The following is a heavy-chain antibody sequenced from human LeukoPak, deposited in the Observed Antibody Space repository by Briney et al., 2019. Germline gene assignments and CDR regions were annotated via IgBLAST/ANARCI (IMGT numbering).Heavy chain of an antibody. CDR1: GFTFSSYE. CDR2: ISSSGSTI. V-gene: IGHV3-48*03. Sequence: GGSLRLSCAASGFTFSSYEMNWVRQAPGKGLERVSYISSSGSTIYYADSVKGRFTISRDNAKNSLYLQMNSLRAEDTAVYYCARVDYCGGDCYSSTLYYYYGMDVWGQGTTVTVSS. J-gene: IGHJ6*02. CDR3: ARVDYCGGDCYSSTLYYYYGMDV. D-gene: IGHD2-21*02.